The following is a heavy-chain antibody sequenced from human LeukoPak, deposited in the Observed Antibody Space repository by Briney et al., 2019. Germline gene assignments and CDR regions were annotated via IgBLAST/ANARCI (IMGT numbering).Heavy chain of an antibody. CDR1: GDSVSSSSAG. J-gene: IGHJ4*02. CDR3: ARGKSNWVPDY. D-gene: IGHD1-1*01. Sequence: SQTLSLTCAISGDSVSSSSAGWNWIRQSPSRGLEWLGRTYYRAKWYNDYAVSVKSRITINTNTSKNQFSLRLTSVTPEDTAVYYCARGKSNWVPDYWGQGTLVTVSS. V-gene: IGHV6-1*01. CDR2: TYYRAKWYN.